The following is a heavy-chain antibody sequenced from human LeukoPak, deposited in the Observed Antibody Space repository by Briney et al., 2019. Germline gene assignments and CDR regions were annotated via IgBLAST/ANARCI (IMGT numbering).Heavy chain of an antibody. CDR3: ARGGLNYADASDI. V-gene: IGHV3-21*01. CDR1: GSTFSRHS. D-gene: IGHD4-11*01. Sequence: GGSLRLSCAASGSTFSRHSMNWVRQAPGKGLEWVSYIGSGSSYIYYADSVKGRFTISRDNAENSLYLQMNSLRGEDTAVYYCARGGLNYADASDIWGQGTMVTVSS. J-gene: IGHJ3*02. CDR2: IGSGSSYI.